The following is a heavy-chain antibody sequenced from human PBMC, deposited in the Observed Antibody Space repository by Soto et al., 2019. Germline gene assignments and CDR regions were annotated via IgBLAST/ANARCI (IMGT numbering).Heavy chain of an antibody. D-gene: IGHD4-17*01. V-gene: IGHV1-18*01. J-gene: IGHJ5*02. CDR1: GYTFTSYG. Sequence: QVPLVQSGAEVKKPGASVKVSCKASGYTFTSYGISWVRQAPGQGLEWMGWISAYNGNTNYAQKLQGRVTMTTDTSTSTAYMELRSLRSDDTAVYYCARDSWENDYGDYFGDPKNNWFDPWGQGTLVTVSS. CDR3: ARDSWENDYGDYFGDPKNNWFDP. CDR2: ISAYNGNT.